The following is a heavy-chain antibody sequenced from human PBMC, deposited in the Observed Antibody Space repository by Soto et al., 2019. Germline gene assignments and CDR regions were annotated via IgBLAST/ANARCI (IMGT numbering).Heavy chain of an antibody. Sequence: DSVKGSCKASGHGITGYYMHWVRQSPGQGLEWMGWINPNSGGTNYAQKFQGRFTMTRDTSISTAYMELSRLRSDDTAGSYCARAPAIVATIVYYYYGMDVWGQGTRGAVAS. CDR3: ARAPAIVATIVYYYYGMDV. CDR2: INPNSGGT. CDR1: GHGITGYY. J-gene: IGHJ6*02. V-gene: IGHV1-2*02. D-gene: IGHD5-12*01.